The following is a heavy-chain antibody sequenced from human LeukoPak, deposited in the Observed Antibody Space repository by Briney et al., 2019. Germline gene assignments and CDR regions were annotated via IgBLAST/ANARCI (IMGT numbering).Heavy chain of an antibody. V-gene: IGHV4-30-2*01. D-gene: IGHD3-10*01. CDR1: GGSISSGDYP. CDR2: IFHTGHT. CDR3: ARGFYGSGSQFDY. Sequence: SQTLSLTCAVFGGSISSGDYPWSWIRQPPGKGLEWIGYIFHTGHTSYNPSLKSRVTISVDMSKNQLSLKLSSVTAADTAVYYCARGFYGSGSQFDYWGQGTLVTVSS. J-gene: IGHJ4*02.